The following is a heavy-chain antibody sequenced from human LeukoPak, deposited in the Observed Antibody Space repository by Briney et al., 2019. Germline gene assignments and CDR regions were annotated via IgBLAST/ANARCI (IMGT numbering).Heavy chain of an antibody. J-gene: IGHJ4*02. D-gene: IGHD1-26*01. Sequence: GGSLRLSCAGSGFAFSSYAMTWVRQAPGKGLEWVSSISNTGGGTYYADSVKGRFTISKDNSKNTLYLQMNSLRAEDTAVYYCAREVGAAGDYYFDYWGQGTLVTVSS. CDR2: ISNTGGGT. CDR3: AREVGAAGDYYFDY. V-gene: IGHV3-23*01. CDR1: GFAFSSYA.